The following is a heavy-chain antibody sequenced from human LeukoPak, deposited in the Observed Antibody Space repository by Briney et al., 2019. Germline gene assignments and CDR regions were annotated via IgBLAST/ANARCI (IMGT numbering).Heavy chain of an antibody. CDR2: VSASGDRT. V-gene: IGHV3-23*01. CDR3: AKGYSGSYFTYFDY. Sequence: PGGSLRLSGAASGFTFSSYAMTWLRQAPGKGLEWVATVSASGDRTYYADSVKGRFTISRDNSKNTLYLQMNSLRVEDTAVYHCAKGYSGSYFTYFDYWGQGTLVTVSS. CDR1: GFTFSSYA. J-gene: IGHJ4*02. D-gene: IGHD1-26*01.